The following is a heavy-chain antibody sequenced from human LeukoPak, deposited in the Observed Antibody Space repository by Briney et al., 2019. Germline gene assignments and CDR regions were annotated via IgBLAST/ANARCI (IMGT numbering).Heavy chain of an antibody. J-gene: IGHJ6*04. V-gene: IGHV3-30*02. Sequence: GGSLRLSCAASGFTFSSYGMHWVRQAPGKGLEWVAFIRYDGSNKYYADSVKGRFTISRDNSKNTLYLQMNSLRAEDTAVYYCANFPISLSGWYRMDVWGKGTTVTVSS. D-gene: IGHD6-19*01. CDR2: IRYDGSNK. CDR1: GFTFSSYG. CDR3: ANFPISLSGWYRMDV.